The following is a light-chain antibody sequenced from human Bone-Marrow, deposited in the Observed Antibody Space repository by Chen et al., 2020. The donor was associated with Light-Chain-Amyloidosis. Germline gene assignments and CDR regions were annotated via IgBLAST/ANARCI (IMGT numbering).Light chain of an antibody. J-gene: IGLJ1*01. CDR3: SSYAGANILYV. CDR2: EVS. CDR1: SSDIGNYDS. V-gene: IGLV2-8*01. Sequence: QSALTQPPSASGSPGQSVTIPCTGTSSDIGNYDSVPWYQQHPGKAPKLIISEVSRRPAGVPDRYSGSKSGNTASLTVSRLQAEDEAEYYCSSYAGANILYVFGSGTKVTV.